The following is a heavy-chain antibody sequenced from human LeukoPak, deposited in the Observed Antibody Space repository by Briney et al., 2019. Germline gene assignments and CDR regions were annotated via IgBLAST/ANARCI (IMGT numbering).Heavy chain of an antibody. Sequence: PGGSLRLSCAASGFSFSSYDMHWVRQAPGKGLDWVAVISYEGINKYYGDSVKGRFTISRDNSKNTLFLQMNSLRAEDTAVYYCAKSGKVLGSCSGGTCYSVDCWGQGTLVTVSS. CDR2: ISYEGINK. CDR1: GFSFSSYD. CDR3: AKSGKVLGSCSGGTCYSVDC. J-gene: IGHJ4*02. D-gene: IGHD2-15*01. V-gene: IGHV3-30*18.